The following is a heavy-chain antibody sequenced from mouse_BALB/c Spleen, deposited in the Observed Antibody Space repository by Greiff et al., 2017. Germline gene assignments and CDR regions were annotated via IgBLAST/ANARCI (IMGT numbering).Heavy chain of an antibody. Sequence: SGAELARPGASVKLSCKASGYTFTSYWMQWVKQRPGQGLEWIGAIYPGDGDTRYTQKFKGKATLTADKSSSTAYMQLSSLASEDSAVYYCARRGGNYEYFDVWGAGTTVTVSS. CDR3: ARRGGNYEYFDV. CDR2: IYPGDGDT. J-gene: IGHJ1*01. D-gene: IGHD2-1*01. CDR1: GYTFTSYW. V-gene: IGHV1-87*01.